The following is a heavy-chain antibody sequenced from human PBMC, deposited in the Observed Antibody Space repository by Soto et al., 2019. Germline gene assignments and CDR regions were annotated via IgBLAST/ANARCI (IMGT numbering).Heavy chain of an antibody. CDR1: GGTFSSYA. V-gene: IGHV1-69*01. J-gene: IGHJ5*01. CDR2: IIPIFGTA. Sequence: ASVKVSCKASGGTFSSYAISWVRQAPGQGLEWMGGIIPIFGTANYAQKFQGRVTITADESTSAAYMELSSLRSEDTAVYYCAREEWAFAYCSRNSSQRISQNWFNSWGQGPLVTVPQ. CDR3: AREEWAFAYCSRNSSQRISQNWFNS. D-gene: IGHD2-2*01.